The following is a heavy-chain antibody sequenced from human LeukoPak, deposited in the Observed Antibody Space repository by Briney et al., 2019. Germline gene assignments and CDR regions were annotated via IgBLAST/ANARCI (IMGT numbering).Heavy chain of an antibody. V-gene: IGHV1-2*02. J-gene: IGHJ4*02. Sequence: GASVKVSCKASGYTFTGYYMHWVRQAPGQGLEWMGWINPNSGGTNYAQKFQGRVTMTRDTSISTAYMELSRLRSDDTAVYYCARDIPLYGSGSYYNPFDYWGQGTLVTVSS. CDR2: INPNSGGT. D-gene: IGHD3-10*01. CDR1: GYTFTGYY. CDR3: ARDIPLYGSGSYYNPFDY.